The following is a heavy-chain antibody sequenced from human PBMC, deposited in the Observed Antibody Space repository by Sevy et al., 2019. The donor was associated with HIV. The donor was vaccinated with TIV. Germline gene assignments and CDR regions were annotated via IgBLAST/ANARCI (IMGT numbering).Heavy chain of an antibody. J-gene: IGHJ4*02. D-gene: IGHD1-26*01. CDR1: GFTFSSYW. CDR3: VAANTWEDY. Sequence: GGSLRLSCSASGFTFSSYWMHWVRQAPGKGLVWVSGVNSDGSSTNYADSVKGRFTICRDSAKNTLYLQMNSLRAEDTAVYFCVAANTWEDYWGQGTLVTVSS. V-gene: IGHV3-74*01. CDR2: VNSDGSST.